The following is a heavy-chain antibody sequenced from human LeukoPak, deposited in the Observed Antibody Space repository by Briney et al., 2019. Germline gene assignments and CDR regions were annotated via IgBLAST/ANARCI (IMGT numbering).Heavy chain of an antibody. J-gene: IGHJ4*02. CDR3: ATYIAVAGLDY. CDR2: IWYDGSNK. Sequence: PGGSLRLSCAASGFTFSSYGMHWVRPAPGKGLEWVAVIWYDGSNKYYADSVKGRFTISRDNSKNTLYLQMNSLRAEDTAVYYCATYIAVAGLDYWGQGTLVTVSS. D-gene: IGHD6-19*01. V-gene: IGHV3-33*01. CDR1: GFTFSSYG.